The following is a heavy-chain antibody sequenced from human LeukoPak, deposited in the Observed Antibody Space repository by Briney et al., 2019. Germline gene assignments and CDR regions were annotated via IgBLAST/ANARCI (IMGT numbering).Heavy chain of an antibody. CDR3: ARDAYGSGKGYFDY. D-gene: IGHD3-10*01. Sequence: ASVKVSCKASGYTFTSYSINWVRQAPGQGLEWMGWMNTYGSTKYTQKLQGRVTMTTDTSTSTAYMELKSLRSDDTAVYYCARDAYGSGKGYFDYWGQGTLVTVSS. CDR2: MNTYGST. J-gene: IGHJ4*02. CDR1: GYTFTSYS. V-gene: IGHV1-18*01.